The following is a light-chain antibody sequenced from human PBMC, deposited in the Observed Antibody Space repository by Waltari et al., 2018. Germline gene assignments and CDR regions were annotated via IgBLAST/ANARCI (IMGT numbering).Light chain of an antibody. J-gene: IGLJ2*01. CDR2: RNH. Sequence: QSVLTQPPSASGTPGQRVTISCSGSSPNIGRNYVNCNQQLPGTAPKLLIYRNHRRPSGVPDRFSGSKSGTSASLAIGGLRSEDEADYYCAAWDDSLSGPVFGGGTKLTVL. CDR3: AAWDDSLSGPV. CDR1: SPNIGRNY. V-gene: IGLV1-47*01.